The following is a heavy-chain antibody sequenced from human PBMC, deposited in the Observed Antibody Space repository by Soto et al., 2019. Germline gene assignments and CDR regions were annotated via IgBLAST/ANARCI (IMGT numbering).Heavy chain of an antibody. Sequence: PGGSLRLSCAVSGFSFSSYVMHWVRQSPGKGLEWVAFIWYDGNNKYYADSVKGRFTISRDNSKSTLYLQMNNLRAEDTAVYYCARDPYFSSPNWFDPWGQGTLVTVSS. V-gene: IGHV3-33*01. CDR1: GFSFSSYV. CDR2: IWYDGNNK. CDR3: ARDPYFSSPNWFDP. D-gene: IGHD3-10*01. J-gene: IGHJ5*02.